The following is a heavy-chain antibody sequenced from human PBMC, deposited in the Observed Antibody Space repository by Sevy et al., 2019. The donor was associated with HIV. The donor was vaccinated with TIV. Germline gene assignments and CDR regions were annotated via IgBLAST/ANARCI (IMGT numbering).Heavy chain of an antibody. V-gene: IGHV3-23*01. Sequence: GGSLRLSCGASGFTFSNYAMSWVRQAPGKGLEWVSSISGSGDNTSYADSGKGRFTVSGDNSKNTLYLQMNSLRAEDTAVYYCAKDSGDDNYGLFDYWGQGTLVTVSS. CDR2: ISGSGDNT. CDR3: AKDSGDDNYGLFDY. CDR1: GFTFSNYA. J-gene: IGHJ4*02. D-gene: IGHD5-18*01.